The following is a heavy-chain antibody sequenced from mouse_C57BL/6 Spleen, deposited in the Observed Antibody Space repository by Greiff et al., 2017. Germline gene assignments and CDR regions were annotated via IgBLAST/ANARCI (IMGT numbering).Heavy chain of an antibody. J-gene: IGHJ4*01. CDR3: ASRLSLTTDYAMDY. V-gene: IGHV1-64*01. CDR1: GYTFTSSW. D-gene: IGHD1-1*01. CDR2: IHPNSGST. Sequence: VQLQQPGAELVKPGASVKLSCKASGYTFTSSWMHWVKQRPGQGLEWIGMIHPNSGSTNYNEKFKSKATLTVDKSSSTAYMQLSSLTSEDSAVYYCASRLSLTTDYAMDYWGQGTSVTVSS.